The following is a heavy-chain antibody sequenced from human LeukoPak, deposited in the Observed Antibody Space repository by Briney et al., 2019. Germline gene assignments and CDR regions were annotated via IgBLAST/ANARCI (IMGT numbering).Heavy chain of an antibody. CDR1: GFTFSSYS. CDR3: ARESGYGDYAFDY. J-gene: IGHJ4*02. CDR2: ISSSSSYI. V-gene: IGHV3-21*01. D-gene: IGHD4-17*01. Sequence: GGSLRLSCAASGFTFSSYSMNWVRQAPGKGLEWVSSISSSSSYIYYADSVKGRFTISRDNAKNSLYLQMNSLRAEDTAVYYCARESGYGDYAFDYWGQGTLVTASS.